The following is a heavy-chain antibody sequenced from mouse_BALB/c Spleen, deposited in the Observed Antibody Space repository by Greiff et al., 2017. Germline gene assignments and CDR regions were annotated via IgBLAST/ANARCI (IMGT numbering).Heavy chain of an antibody. Sequence: EVQVVESGGGLVKPGGSLKLSCAASGFTFSSYAMSWVRQSPEKRLEWVAEISSGGSYTYYPDTVTGRFTISRDNAKNTLYLEMSSLRSEDTAMYYCARDGNYEDYYAMDYWGQGTSVTVSS. J-gene: IGHJ4*01. CDR1: GFTFSSYA. D-gene: IGHD2-1*01. CDR2: ISSGGSYT. V-gene: IGHV5-9-4*01. CDR3: ARDGNYEDYYAMDY.